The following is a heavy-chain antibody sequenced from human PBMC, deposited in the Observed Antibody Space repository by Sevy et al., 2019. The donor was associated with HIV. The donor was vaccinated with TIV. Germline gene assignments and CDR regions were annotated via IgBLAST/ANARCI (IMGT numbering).Heavy chain of an antibody. V-gene: IGHV1-18*01. CDR2: ITTYNGGT. J-gene: IGHJ6*04. CDR1: GYTFTTFA. Sequence: VSCKTSGYTFTTFAITWVRQAPGQGLEWMGWITTYNGGTHSAQKFQDRVTMTADTSTKTVYLELRSLTSDDTAIYYCARGRAPNSMDVWGKGSTVTVSS. CDR3: ARGRAPNSMDV.